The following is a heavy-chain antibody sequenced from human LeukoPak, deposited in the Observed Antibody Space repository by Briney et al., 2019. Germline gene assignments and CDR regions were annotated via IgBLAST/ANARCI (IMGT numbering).Heavy chain of an antibody. CDR1: GGSISSSNW. Sequence: SETLSLTCAVSGGSISSSNWWSWVRQPPGKGLEWRGEIYHSGSTNYNPSLKRRVTISVDKSKNQFSLKVSSVTAADTAGYYCATEAAGDKSFHYWGQETLVTVPS. CDR3: ATEAAGDKSFHY. J-gene: IGHJ4*02. D-gene: IGHD6-13*01. CDR2: IYHSGST. V-gene: IGHV4-4*02.